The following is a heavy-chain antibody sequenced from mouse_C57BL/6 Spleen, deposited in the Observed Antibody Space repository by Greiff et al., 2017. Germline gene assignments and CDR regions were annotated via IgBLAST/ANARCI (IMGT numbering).Heavy chain of an antibody. D-gene: IGHD3-3*01. CDR2: IYPGDGDT. V-gene: IGHV1-82*01. CDR3: ARQRRALDY. Sequence: QVQLQQSGPELVKPGASVKISCKASGYAFSSSWMNWVKQRPGKGLEWIGRIYPGDGDTNYNGKFKGKATLTADKSSSTAYMQLSSLTSEDSAVDFCARQRRALDYWGQGTSVTGSS. J-gene: IGHJ4*01. CDR1: GYAFSSSW.